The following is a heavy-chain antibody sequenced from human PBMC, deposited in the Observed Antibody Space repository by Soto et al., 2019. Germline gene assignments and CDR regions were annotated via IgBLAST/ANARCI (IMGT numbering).Heavy chain of an antibody. CDR2: INAINGDT. D-gene: IGHD2-2*01. V-gene: IGHV1-18*01. CDR1: GYTFSAYS. Sequence: GASVKVSCKASGYTFSAYSINWARQAPGQGLEWMGWINAINGDTNFAQKFQGRVALTTDTSTATAYMELRSLRADDTAVYYCARDVVGYCSRTSCPLDFWGQGTQVTVSS. CDR3: ARDVVGYCSRTSCPLDF. J-gene: IGHJ4*02.